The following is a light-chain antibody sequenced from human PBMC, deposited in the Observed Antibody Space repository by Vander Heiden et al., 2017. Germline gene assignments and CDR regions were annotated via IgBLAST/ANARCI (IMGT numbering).Light chain of an antibody. CDR3: LQALHSPLT. CDR2: FAS. J-gene: IGKJ4*01. Sequence: DIVMTQSPLSLPVTPGEPASISCRSSQSLLHSNGYNYLDWYLQKPGQSPQLLIYFASNLPSGVPDRFSGSGSGTDFTLTISSVEPEDFAVYYCLQALHSPLTFGRGTKVEIK. V-gene: IGKV2-28*01. CDR1: QSLLHSNGYNY.